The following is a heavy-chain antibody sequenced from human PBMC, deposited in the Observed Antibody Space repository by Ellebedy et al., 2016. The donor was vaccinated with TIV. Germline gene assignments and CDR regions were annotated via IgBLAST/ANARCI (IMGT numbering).Heavy chain of an antibody. D-gene: IGHD5-12*01. CDR2: ISTHNGNT. J-gene: IGHJ4*02. CDR1: GYTFTGYF. V-gene: IGHV1-18*04. Sequence: ASVKVSXXASGYTFTGYFLNWVRQAPGQGLEWMGWISTHNGNTNYAQNFQGRVTMTTDTSTSTVYMELRGLRDDDTAVYYCARPLDSGYDSAYFDYWGQGTLVTVSS. CDR3: ARPLDSGYDSAYFDY.